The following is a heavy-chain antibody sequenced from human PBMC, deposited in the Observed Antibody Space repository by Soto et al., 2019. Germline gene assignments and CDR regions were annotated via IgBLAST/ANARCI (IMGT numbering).Heavy chain of an antibody. D-gene: IGHD6-19*01. CDR2: IYWNDDK. Sequence: GSGPTQVNPTQTLTLTCTFSGFSLSTNGVGVGWIRQPPEKAPEWLAIIYWNDDKYYSPSLRTRLTISKDTSKNQVVPTMTNMDPVDTATYYCANYSGFWDQGTMVTVSS. J-gene: IGHJ3*01. CDR1: GFSLSTNGVG. CDR3: ANYSGF. V-gene: IGHV2-5*01.